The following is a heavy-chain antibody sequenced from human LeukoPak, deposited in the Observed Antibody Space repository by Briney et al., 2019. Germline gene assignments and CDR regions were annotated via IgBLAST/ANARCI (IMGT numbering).Heavy chain of an antibody. Sequence: SVKVSCKASGGTFSSYAISWVRQAPGQGLEWMGGIIPIFGTANYAQKFQGRVTITADESTSTAYMELSSLRSEDTAVYYCAGVGYCSSTSCYFSDAFDIWGQGTMVTVSS. V-gene: IGHV1-69*13. D-gene: IGHD2-2*01. CDR2: IIPIFGTA. CDR1: GGTFSSYA. J-gene: IGHJ3*02. CDR3: AGVGYCSSTSCYFSDAFDI.